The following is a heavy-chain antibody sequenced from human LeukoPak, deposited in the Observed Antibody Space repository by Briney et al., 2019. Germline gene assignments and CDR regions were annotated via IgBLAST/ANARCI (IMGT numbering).Heavy chain of an antibody. CDR2: IYTSGST. V-gene: IGHV4-61*02. J-gene: IGHJ3*02. CDR3: ARGRYYDFWSGQDI. CDR1: GGSISSGSYY. Sequence: SETLSLTCTVSGGSISSGSYYWSWIRQPAGKGLEWVGRIYTSGSTNYNPSLKSRVTISVDRSKNQFSLKLSSVTAADTAVYYCARGRYYDFWSGQDIWGQGTMVTVSS. D-gene: IGHD3-3*01.